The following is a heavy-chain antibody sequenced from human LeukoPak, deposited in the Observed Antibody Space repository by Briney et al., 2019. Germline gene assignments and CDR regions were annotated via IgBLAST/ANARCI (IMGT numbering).Heavy chain of an antibody. Sequence: GESLKISCKGSGYSFTSYWIGWVRQMPGKGLEWMGIISPGDSDTRYSPSFQGQVTISADKSISTAYLQWSSLKASDTAMYYCARRRITMVRGVIPTYYFDYWGQGTLVTVSS. D-gene: IGHD3-10*01. J-gene: IGHJ4*02. CDR1: GYSFTSYW. CDR2: ISPGDSDT. V-gene: IGHV5-51*01. CDR3: ARRRITMVRGVIPTYYFDY.